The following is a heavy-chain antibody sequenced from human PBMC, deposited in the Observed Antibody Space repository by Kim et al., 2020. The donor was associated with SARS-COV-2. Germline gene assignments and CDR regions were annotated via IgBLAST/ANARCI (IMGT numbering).Heavy chain of an antibody. V-gene: IGHV3-9*01. D-gene: IGHD6-13*01. CDR1: GFTFDDYA. CDR2: ISWNSGSI. CDR3: AKSQEEQQQLPYFDY. J-gene: IGHJ4*02. Sequence: GGSLRLSCAASGFTFDDYAMHWVRQAPGKGLEWVSGISWNSGSIGYADSVKGRFTISRDNAKNSLYLQMNSRRAEDTALYYCAKSQEEQQQLPYFDYWGQRALVPVSS.